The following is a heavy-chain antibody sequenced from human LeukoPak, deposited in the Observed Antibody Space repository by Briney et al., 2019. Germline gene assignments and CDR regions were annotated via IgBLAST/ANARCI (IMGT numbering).Heavy chain of an antibody. V-gene: IGHV4-59*01. CDR3: ARDPHYDFWSGYYGHDY. J-gene: IGHJ4*02. Sequence: SETLSLTFTVSGGSISRFYWTWIRQSPGKGLEWIGYIQYNGNSNYNPSLKSRVTMTTDTSTSTAYMELRSLRSDDTAVYYCARDPHYDFWSGYYGHDYWGQGTLVTVSS. D-gene: IGHD3-3*01. CDR2: IQYNGNS. CDR1: GGSISRFY.